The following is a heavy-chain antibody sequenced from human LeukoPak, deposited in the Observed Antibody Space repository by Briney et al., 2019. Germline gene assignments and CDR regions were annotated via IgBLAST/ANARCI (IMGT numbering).Heavy chain of an antibody. CDR2: INHSGST. CDR3: ARGRGARAAAPRANYYYYMDV. D-gene: IGHD6-13*01. V-gene: IGHV4-34*01. J-gene: IGHJ6*03. Sequence: PSETLSLTCAVYGGSFSGYYWSWIRQPPGKGLEWIGEINHSGSTNYNPSLKSRVTISVDTSKNQFSLKLSSVTAADTAVYYCARGRGARAAAPRANYYYYMDVWGKGTTVTVSS. CDR1: GGSFSGYY.